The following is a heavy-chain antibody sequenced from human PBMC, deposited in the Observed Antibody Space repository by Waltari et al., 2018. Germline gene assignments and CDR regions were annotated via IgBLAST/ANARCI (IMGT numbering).Heavy chain of an antibody. CDR3: ARDLPETPAPYYYYGMDV. CDR2: ISSSSSYI. Sequence: EVQLVESGGGLVKPGGSLRLSCAASVFTFSSYSMNWVRQAPWKGLEWVSSISSSSSYIYYADSVKGRFTISRDNAKNSLYLQMNSLRAEDTAVYYCARDLPETPAPYYYYGMDVWGQGTTVTVSS. J-gene: IGHJ6*02. CDR1: VFTFSSYS. V-gene: IGHV3-21*01.